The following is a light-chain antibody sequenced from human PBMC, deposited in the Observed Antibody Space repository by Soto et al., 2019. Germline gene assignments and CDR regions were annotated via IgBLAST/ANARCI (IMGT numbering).Light chain of an antibody. Sequence: QSALTQPASVSGSPGQSITISCTGTSSDVGSYNLVSWYQQHPGKAPKLMIYEVSKRPSGVSNRFSGSKSGNTASLTNSGLQAEDEDDYNCCSYAGSSTLVFVGGTKLTVL. CDR2: EVS. J-gene: IGLJ2*01. V-gene: IGLV2-23*02. CDR1: SSDVGSYNL. CDR3: CSYAGSSTLV.